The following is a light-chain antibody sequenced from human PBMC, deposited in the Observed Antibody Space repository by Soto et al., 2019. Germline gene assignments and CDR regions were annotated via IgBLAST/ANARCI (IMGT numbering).Light chain of an antibody. CDR1: SSNIGAGYD. J-gene: IGLJ3*02. Sequence: QAVVTQPPSVSGAPGQRVTISCTGSSSNIGAGYDVHWYQQLPGTAPKLLIYANNNRPSGVPDRFAGSKSGTSVSLAITGLQSDDEADYYCAAWDDSLSGWVFGGGTKLTVL. CDR3: AAWDDSLSGWV. V-gene: IGLV1-40*01. CDR2: ANN.